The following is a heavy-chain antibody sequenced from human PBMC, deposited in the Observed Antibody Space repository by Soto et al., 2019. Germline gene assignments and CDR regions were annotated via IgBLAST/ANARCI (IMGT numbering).Heavy chain of an antibody. D-gene: IGHD3-10*01. CDR1: GYTFTSYD. Sequence: ASVKVSCKASGYTFTSYDINWVRQATGQGLEWMGWMNPNSGNTGYAQKFQGRVTMTRSTSISTAYMELSSLRSEDTAVYYCAGEITMVRGSDAFDIWGQGTMVTVSS. V-gene: IGHV1-8*01. CDR3: AGEITMVRGSDAFDI. J-gene: IGHJ3*02. CDR2: MNPNSGNT.